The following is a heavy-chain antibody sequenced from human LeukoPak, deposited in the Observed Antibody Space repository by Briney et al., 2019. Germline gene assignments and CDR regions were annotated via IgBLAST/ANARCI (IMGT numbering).Heavy chain of an antibody. Sequence: SETLSLTCAVYGGSFSGYYWSWIRQPPGKGLEWIGYIYYSGSTYYNPSLKSRVTISVDTSKNQFSLKLSSVTAADTAVYYCARDGGNGNLDAFDIWGQGTMVTVSS. D-gene: IGHD4-23*01. J-gene: IGHJ3*02. CDR3: ARDGGNGNLDAFDI. CDR1: GGSFSGYY. V-gene: IGHV4-34*01. CDR2: IYYSGST.